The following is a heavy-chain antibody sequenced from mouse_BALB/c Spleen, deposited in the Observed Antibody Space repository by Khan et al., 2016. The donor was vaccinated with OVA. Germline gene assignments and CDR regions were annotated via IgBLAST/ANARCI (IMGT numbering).Heavy chain of an antibody. V-gene: IGHV1-85*01. D-gene: IGHD4-1*01. CDR2: IFPGDDST. J-gene: IGHJ1*01. CDR1: GYTFTSYD. CDR3: ARLWDCWMLYWYFDV. Sequence: QMQLQQSGAELVKPGASVKLSCKASGYTFTSYDINWVRQRPEQGLEWIGWIFPGDDSTKYNEKFKGKATLTSDKSSSTAYMQLSRLTSEASAVYFCARLWDCWMLYWYFDVWGAGTTVTVSS.